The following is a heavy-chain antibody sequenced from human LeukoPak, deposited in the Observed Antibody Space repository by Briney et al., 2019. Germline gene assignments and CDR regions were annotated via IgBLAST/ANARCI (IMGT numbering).Heavy chain of an antibody. CDR2: MNPNSNNT. Sequence: VKVSCKASGYTFTNYDINWVRRATGQGLEWMGWMNPNSNNTGYAQRFQGRVTMTRNTSISTAYMELSSLRSEDTAVYYCARGVEIDYWGQGTLVTVSS. CDR1: GYTFTNYD. V-gene: IGHV1-8*01. J-gene: IGHJ4*02. D-gene: IGHD1-26*01. CDR3: ARGVEIDY.